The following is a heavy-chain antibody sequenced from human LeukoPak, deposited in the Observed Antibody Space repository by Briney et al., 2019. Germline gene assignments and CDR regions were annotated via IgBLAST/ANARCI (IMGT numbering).Heavy chain of an antibody. D-gene: IGHD6-6*01. CDR2: ISGSGGST. Sequence: GGSLRLSCAASGFTVSSNYMSWVRQAPGKGLEWVSAISGSGGSTYYADSVKGRFTISRDNSKNTLYLQMNSLRAEDTAVYYCAKALQYSSSSPLDYWGQGTLVTVSS. CDR3: AKALQYSSSSPLDY. J-gene: IGHJ4*02. CDR1: GFTVSSNY. V-gene: IGHV3-23*01.